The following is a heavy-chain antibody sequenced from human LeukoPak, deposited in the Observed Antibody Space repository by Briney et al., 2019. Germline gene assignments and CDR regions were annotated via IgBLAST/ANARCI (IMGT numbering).Heavy chain of an antibody. CDR1: GYTFTAFY. J-gene: IGHJ5*02. CDR3: ARDGAWYQLLFWFDP. CDR2: INPNSGGT. D-gene: IGHD2-2*01. Sequence: ASVKVSCKASGYTFTAFYMHWVRQAPGQGLERMGWINPNSGGTDYAQKFQGRVTMTRDTSISTVYMELSRLRSDDTAVYYCARDGAWYQLLFWFDPWGQGNLVTVSS. V-gene: IGHV1-2*02.